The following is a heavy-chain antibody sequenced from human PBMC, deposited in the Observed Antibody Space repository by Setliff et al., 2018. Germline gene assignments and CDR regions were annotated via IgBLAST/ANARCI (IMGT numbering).Heavy chain of an antibody. Sequence: LSLTCTVSGASITNINYYWGLIRQPPGKGLEWIGSIFYSGRTSYNQSLKSRVTISVDTSKNQFSLTLSSVTAADTAVYYCARLPNYVWGSPVDYWGQGTLVTVSS. J-gene: IGHJ4*02. CDR2: IFYSGRT. D-gene: IGHD3-16*01. CDR1: GASITNINYY. V-gene: IGHV4-39*01. CDR3: ARLPNYVWGSPVDY.